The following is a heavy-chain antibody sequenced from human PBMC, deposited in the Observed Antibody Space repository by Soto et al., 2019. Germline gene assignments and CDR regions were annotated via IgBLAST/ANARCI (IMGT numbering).Heavy chain of an antibody. J-gene: IGHJ5*02. CDR2: INPNSGGT. V-gene: IGHV1-2*02. CDR1: GYTFTAYY. CDR3: ARGDVDSSANDYAGWFDP. D-gene: IGHD3-22*01. Sequence: QVQLVQSGAEVKKPGASVKVSCKASGYTFTAYYMHWLRQAPGEGPEGMGWINPNSGGTKYAQKFQGRVATTNDTSIRTADMALSRLGSGVTAVYYCARGDVDSSANDYAGWFDPGGQGTLFTVSS.